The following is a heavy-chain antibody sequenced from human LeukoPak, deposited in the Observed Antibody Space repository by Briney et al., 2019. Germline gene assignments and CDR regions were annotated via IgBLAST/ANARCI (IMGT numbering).Heavy chain of an antibody. D-gene: IGHD5-18*01. CDR1: GFTFTNAW. CDR2: IKSKTDGGTA. V-gene: IGHV3-15*01. CDR3: TTDHDTFGFSHWS. J-gene: IGHJ5*02. Sequence: PGGSLRLSCAASGFTFTNAWVNWVRQAPGKGLEWVGRIKSKTDGGTADYAAPVKGRFTISRDDSKNTLYLLMNSLKTEDTAVYYCTTDHDTFGFSHWSWGQGTLVTVSS.